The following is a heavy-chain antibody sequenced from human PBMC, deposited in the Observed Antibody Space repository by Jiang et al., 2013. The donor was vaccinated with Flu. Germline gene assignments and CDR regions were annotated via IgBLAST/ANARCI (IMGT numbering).Heavy chain of an antibody. D-gene: IGHD5-12*01. CDR2: LIRMTPK. Sequence: CKGSGFSFTSFWIAWVRQMPGKGLEWLEGLIRMTPKHYSPSFQGHVTISVDKSTSTAYLEWNSLEASDTAIYYCARRLKHDVEKPSIDAFDMWGQGTMVNVSS. J-gene: IGHJ3*02. V-gene: IGHV5-10-1*01. CDR1: GFSFTSFW. CDR3: ARRLKHDVEKPSIDAFDM.